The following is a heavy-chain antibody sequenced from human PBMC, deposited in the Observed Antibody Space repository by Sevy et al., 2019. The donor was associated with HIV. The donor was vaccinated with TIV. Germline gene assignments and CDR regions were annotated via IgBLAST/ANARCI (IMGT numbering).Heavy chain of an antibody. V-gene: IGHV3-48*03. CDR2: ISSPPNTI. CDR3: AKNENFWSGYLAMDV. J-gene: IGHJ6*02. CDR1: GFTFSVYE. Sequence: GESLKISCAASGFTFSVYEMNWVRQAPGKGLEWIAYISSPPNTIYYADSVRGRFTISRDNAKNSLYLQMNTLRAEDTAVYYCAKNENFWSGYLAMDVWGQGTTVTVSS. D-gene: IGHD3-3*01.